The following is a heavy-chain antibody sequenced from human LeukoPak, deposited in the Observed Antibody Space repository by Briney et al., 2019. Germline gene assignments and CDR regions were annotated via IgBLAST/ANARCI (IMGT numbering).Heavy chain of an antibody. Sequence: PGGSLRLSCVASGFTFSKYIMTWVRQAPGKGLEWVSTIQDRTEAKFYAASVRGRFTISIDDSKNTLFLHMNSLRADDTALYFCARVHESDGYPASDSWGQGTLVTVSS. D-gene: IGHD5-18*01. CDR1: GFTFSKYI. J-gene: IGHJ4*02. CDR3: ARVHESDGYPASDS. CDR2: IQDRTEAK. V-gene: IGHV3-23*01.